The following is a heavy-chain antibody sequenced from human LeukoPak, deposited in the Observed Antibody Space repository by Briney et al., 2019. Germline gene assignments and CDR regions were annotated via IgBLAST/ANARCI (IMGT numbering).Heavy chain of an antibody. CDR2: MSGSGNTV. Sequence: QPGGSLRLSCAASGFTFSSFEMNWVRQAPGKGLEWISYMSGSGNTVKYADSVKGRFTISRDNTKNSLSLQMNSLRAEDTAAYYCARYCSGGGCYGWFDPWGQGTLVTVSS. D-gene: IGHD2-15*01. J-gene: IGHJ5*02. CDR1: GFTFSSFE. CDR3: ARYCSGGGCYGWFDP. V-gene: IGHV3-48*03.